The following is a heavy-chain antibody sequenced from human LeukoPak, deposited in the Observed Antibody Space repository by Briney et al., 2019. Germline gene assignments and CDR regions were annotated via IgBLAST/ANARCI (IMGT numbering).Heavy chain of an antibody. Sequence: SVTVSCKASGGTFRSYAISWVRQAPGQGLEWMGGIIPIFGTANYAQKFQGRVTITADGSTSTAYMELSSLRSEDTAVYYCASNYYYGSGGDYWGQGTLVTVSS. V-gene: IGHV1-69*13. CDR1: GGTFRSYA. J-gene: IGHJ4*02. CDR3: ASNYYYGSGGDY. D-gene: IGHD3-10*01. CDR2: IIPIFGTA.